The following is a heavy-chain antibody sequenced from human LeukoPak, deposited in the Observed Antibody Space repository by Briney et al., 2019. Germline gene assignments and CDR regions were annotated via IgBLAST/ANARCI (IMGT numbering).Heavy chain of an antibody. D-gene: IGHD1-26*01. V-gene: IGHV1-18*01. CDR1: GYSFTTYR. Sequence: ASVKVSCKTSGYSFTTYRISWVRQAPGQGLEWMGWISAYNGNTNYAQKLQGRVTMTTDTSTSTAYMELRSLRSDDTAVYYCAKAFVRGAAIVGAAARIFDYWGQGTLVTVSS. CDR2: ISAYNGNT. J-gene: IGHJ4*02. CDR3: AKAFVRGAAIVGAAARIFDY.